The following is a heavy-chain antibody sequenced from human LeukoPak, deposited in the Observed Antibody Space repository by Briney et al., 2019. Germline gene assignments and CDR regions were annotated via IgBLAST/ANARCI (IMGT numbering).Heavy chain of an antibody. CDR3: ARRIVWGSYRYNWFDP. Sequence: SETLSLTCAVYGGSFSGYYWSWIRQPPGKGLEWIGEINHSGSTNYNPSLKSRVTISVDTSNNQFSLKLSSVTAADTAVYYCARRIVWGSYRYNWFDPWGQGTLVTVSS. J-gene: IGHJ5*02. D-gene: IGHD3-16*02. V-gene: IGHV4-34*01. CDR1: GGSFSGYY. CDR2: INHSGST.